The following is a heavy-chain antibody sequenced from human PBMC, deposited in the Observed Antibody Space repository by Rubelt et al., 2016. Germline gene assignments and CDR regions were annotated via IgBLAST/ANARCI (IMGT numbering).Heavy chain of an antibody. CDR1: GFSFTTYG. V-gene: IGHV3-30*02. D-gene: IGHD6-6*01. CDR2: LRYDGRDQ. CDR3: ARVYSSSSFDY. Sequence: VHLLESGGGLVQPGGSLRLSCAASGFSFTTYGMYWVRQAPGKGLEWVTFLRYDGRDQYYADSVKGRFSISRDTSKNTLYLQRNSLRVDDTAVYYCARVYSSSSFDYWGQGILVTVSS. J-gene: IGHJ4*02.